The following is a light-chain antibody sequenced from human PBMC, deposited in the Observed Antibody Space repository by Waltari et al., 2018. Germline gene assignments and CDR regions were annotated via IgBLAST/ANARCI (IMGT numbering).Light chain of an antibody. Sequence: EMVLTQSPGTLSLSQGERATVSCRASQSISRYLAWYRRNLGQAPRLLIYDASKRATGIPDRFSGSGSGTDFSLTISRLEPEDFAVYYCQHYVRLPVTFGQGTKVEIK. V-gene: IGKV3-20*01. CDR2: DAS. J-gene: IGKJ1*01. CDR1: QSISRY. CDR3: QHYVRLPVT.